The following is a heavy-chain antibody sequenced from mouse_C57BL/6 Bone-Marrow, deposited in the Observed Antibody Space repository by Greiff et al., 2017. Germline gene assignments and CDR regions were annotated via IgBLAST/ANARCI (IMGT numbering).Heavy chain of an antibody. CDR2: FYPGSGSI. CDR1: GYTFTEYT. V-gene: IGHV1-62-2*01. D-gene: IGHD1-1*01. Sequence: VKLQQSGAELVKPGASVKLSCKASGYTFTEYTIHWVKQRSGQGLAWIGWFYPGSGSIKYNENFKDKATLTADKSSSTVYMELSRLTSEDSAVYFCARQGTTVVAPYYFDYWGQGTTLTVSS. J-gene: IGHJ2*01. CDR3: ARQGTTVVAPYYFDY.